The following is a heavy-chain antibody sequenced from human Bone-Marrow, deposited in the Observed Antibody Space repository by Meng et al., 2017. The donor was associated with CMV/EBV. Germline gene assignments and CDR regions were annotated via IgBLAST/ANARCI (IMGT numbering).Heavy chain of an antibody. D-gene: IGHD3-9*01. CDR1: GGSINIVGYY. J-gene: IGHJ4*02. V-gene: IGHV4-39*07. Sequence: GSLRLSCTVSGGSINIVGYYWGWISQPPGKGLEWLGGLSFSGSTYYSPSLKSRLTVSRDTFKNQFSLRLTSVTAADTGFYYFARTFYDSLTGYSHWGQGTLANVPS. CDR2: LSFSGST. CDR3: ARTFYDSLTGYSH.